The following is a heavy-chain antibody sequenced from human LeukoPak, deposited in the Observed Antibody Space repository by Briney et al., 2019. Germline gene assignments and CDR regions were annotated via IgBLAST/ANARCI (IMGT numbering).Heavy chain of an antibody. Sequence: ASVKVSCKASGYTFASYGISWVRQAPGQGLEWMGWISAYNGNTNYAQKLQGRVTMTTDTSTSTAYMELRSLRSDDTAVYYCARGDYYDFWSGYQDPDYYFDYWGQGTLVTVSS. CDR2: ISAYNGNT. CDR1: GYTFASYG. CDR3: ARGDYYDFWSGYQDPDYYFDY. J-gene: IGHJ4*02. V-gene: IGHV1-18*01. D-gene: IGHD3-3*01.